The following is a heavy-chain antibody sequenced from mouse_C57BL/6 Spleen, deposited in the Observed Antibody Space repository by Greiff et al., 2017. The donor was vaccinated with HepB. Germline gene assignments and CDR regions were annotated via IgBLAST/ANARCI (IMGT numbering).Heavy chain of an antibody. CDR3: ARSTDYGSGLDY. V-gene: IGHV1-69*01. J-gene: IGHJ2*01. CDR2: IDPSDSYT. Sequence: QVQLQQPGAELVMPGASVKLSCKASGYTFTSYWMHWVKQRPGQGLEWIGEIDPSDSYTNYNQKFKGKSTLTVDKSSSTAYMQLSSLTSEDSAVYYSARSTDYGSGLDYWGQGTTLTVSS. CDR1: GYTFTSYW. D-gene: IGHD1-1*01.